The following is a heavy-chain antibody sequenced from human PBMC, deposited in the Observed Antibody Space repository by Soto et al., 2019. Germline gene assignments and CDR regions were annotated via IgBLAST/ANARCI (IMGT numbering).Heavy chain of an antibody. CDR3: ARDTYPDQGEARPDYYYYMDV. V-gene: IGHV1-69*02. Sequence: ASVKVSCKASGGTFSSYTISWVRQAPGQGLEWMGRIIPILGIANYAQKFQGRVTLTTDKSTSTAYMELSSLRSEDTAVYYCARDTYPDQGEARPDYYYYMDVWGKGTTVTVSS. D-gene: IGHD6-6*01. J-gene: IGHJ6*03. CDR1: GGTFSSYT. CDR2: IIPILGIA.